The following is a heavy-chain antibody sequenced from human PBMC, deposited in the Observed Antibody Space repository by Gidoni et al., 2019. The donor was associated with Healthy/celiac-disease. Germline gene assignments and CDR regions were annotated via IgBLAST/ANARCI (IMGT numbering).Heavy chain of an antibody. V-gene: IGHV3-23*04. Sequence: EVQRVEPGGGLVQPGGSLRLPCAAPGFTFSSYAMSWVRQAPGKGLEWVSAISGSGGSTYYADSVKGRFTISRDNSKNTLYLQMNSLRAEDTAVYYCAKASAAAGTAYYFDYWGQGTLVTVSS. D-gene: IGHD6-13*01. J-gene: IGHJ4*02. CDR3: AKASAAAGTAYYFDY. CDR1: GFTFSSYA. CDR2: ISGSGGST.